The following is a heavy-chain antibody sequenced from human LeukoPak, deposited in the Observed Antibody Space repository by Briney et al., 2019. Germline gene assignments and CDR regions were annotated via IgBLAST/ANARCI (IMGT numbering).Heavy chain of an antibody. V-gene: IGHV3-48*03. CDR1: AFTFSSYE. Sequence: GGSLRLSCAASAFTFSSYEMNWVRQAPGKGLEWVSYISASGSNIYYVDSVEGRFTVSRDNAKNSLFLQMNSPRAEDTAVYYCVRVKGSYFDFWGQGTLVTVSS. J-gene: IGHJ4*02. CDR2: ISASGSNI. CDR3: VRVKGSYFDF.